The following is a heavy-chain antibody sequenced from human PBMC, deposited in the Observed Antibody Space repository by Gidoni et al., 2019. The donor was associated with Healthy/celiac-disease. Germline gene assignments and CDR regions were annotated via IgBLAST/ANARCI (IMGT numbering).Heavy chain of an antibody. J-gene: IGHJ3*02. Sequence: QVQLVQAGAAVKKPGAPVNVSCKVSGNPLPELSMHRVRQAPGKGLEWMGGCGPEDGETIYAQKFQGRVTMTEDTSTDTADMELSSLRSEDTAVYYCATDSSGCHGCAFDIWGQGTMVTVSS. CDR2: CGPEDGET. D-gene: IGHD6-19*01. CDR3: ATDSSGCHGCAFDI. V-gene: IGHV1-24*01. CDR1: GNPLPELS.